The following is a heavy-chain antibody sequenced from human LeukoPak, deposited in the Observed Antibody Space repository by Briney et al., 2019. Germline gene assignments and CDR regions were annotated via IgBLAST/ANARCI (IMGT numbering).Heavy chain of an antibody. CDR1: GGSISSYY. J-gene: IGHJ4*02. V-gene: IGHV4-59*01. CDR2: IYYSGST. D-gene: IGHD4-17*01. CDR3: ARVKYGDYADY. Sequence: SETLSLTCTASGGSISSYYWSWIRQPPGKGLEWIGYIYYSGSTNYNPSLKSRVTISVDTSKNQFSLKLSSVTAADTAVYYCARVKYGDYADYWGQGTLVTVSS.